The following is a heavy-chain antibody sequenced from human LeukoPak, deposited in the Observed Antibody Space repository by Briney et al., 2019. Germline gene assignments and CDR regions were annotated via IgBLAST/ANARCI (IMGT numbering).Heavy chain of an antibody. Sequence: TSETLSLTCAVYGGSFSGYYWSWIRQPPGKGLEWIGEINHSGSTNCNPSLKSRVTISVDTSKNQFSLKLSSVTAADTAVYYCARHLLSDCSSTSCYLWNNWFDPWGQGTLVTVSS. D-gene: IGHD2-2*01. CDR2: INHSGST. CDR3: ARHLLSDCSSTSCYLWNNWFDP. J-gene: IGHJ5*02. CDR1: GGSFSGYY. V-gene: IGHV4-34*01.